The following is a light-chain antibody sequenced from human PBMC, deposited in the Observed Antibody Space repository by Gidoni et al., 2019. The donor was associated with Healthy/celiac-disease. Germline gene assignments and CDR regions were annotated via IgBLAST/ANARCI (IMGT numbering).Light chain of an antibody. Sequence: DIQMTQSPSTLSASVGDRVTITCRASQSISSWLDWYQQKPGKAPKLLIYDASSLESGVPSRFRGSGSGTEFTLTIRSLQPDDFATYYCQQYNTFGQGTKLEIK. CDR3: QQYNT. CDR2: DAS. V-gene: IGKV1-5*01. CDR1: QSISSW. J-gene: IGKJ2*01.